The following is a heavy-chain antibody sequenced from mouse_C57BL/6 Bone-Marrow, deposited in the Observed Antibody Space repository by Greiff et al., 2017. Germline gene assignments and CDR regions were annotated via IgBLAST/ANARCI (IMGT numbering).Heavy chain of an antibody. CDR1: GYTFTDYE. J-gene: IGHJ2*01. CDR3: TRPPYYSNYLYYFDY. D-gene: IGHD2-5*01. V-gene: IGHV1-15*01. Sequence: QVQLQQSGAELVRPGASVTLSCKASGYTFTDYEMHWVKQTPVHGLEWIGAIDPETGGTASNQKFKGKAILTADKSSSTAYMELRSLTSEDSAVYYCTRPPYYSNYLYYFDYWGQGTTLTVSS. CDR2: IDPETGGT.